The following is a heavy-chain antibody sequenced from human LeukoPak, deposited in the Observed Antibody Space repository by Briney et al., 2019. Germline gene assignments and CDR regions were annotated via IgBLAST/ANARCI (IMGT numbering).Heavy chain of an antibody. CDR1: GGSISSSPYY. CDR3: ARHASVDGNWPRPLDY. V-gene: IGHV4-39*01. J-gene: IGHJ4*02. D-gene: IGHD6-19*01. CDR2: IYYSGST. Sequence: SETLSLTCTVSGGSISSSPYYWGWLRQPPGKGLEWIGNIYYSGSTYYNPSLKTRVTISVDTSKNQFSLKLTSVTAADTAVYYCARHASVDGNWPRPLDYWGQGSLVTVSS.